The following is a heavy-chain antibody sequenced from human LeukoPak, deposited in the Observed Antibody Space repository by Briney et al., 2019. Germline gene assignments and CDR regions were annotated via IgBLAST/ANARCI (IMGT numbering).Heavy chain of an antibody. CDR1: GFTFSSYS. Sequence: PGGSLRLSCAASGFTFSSYSMNWVRQAPGKGLEWVSSISSSSSYIYYADSVKGRFTISRDNAKNSLYLQMNSLRAEDTAVYYCARGSRVATIRAGAFDYWGQGTLVTVSS. J-gene: IGHJ4*02. CDR3: ARGSRVATIRAGAFDY. V-gene: IGHV3-21*01. D-gene: IGHD5-12*01. CDR2: ISSSSSYI.